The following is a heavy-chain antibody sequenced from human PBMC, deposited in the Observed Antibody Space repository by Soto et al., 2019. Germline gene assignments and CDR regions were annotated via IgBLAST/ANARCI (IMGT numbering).Heavy chain of an antibody. CDR2: VKSKNDGGTT. D-gene: IGHD1-1*01. Sequence: GGSLRLSCAASGFTFSNAWINWVRQTPGRGLEWVGRVKSKNDGGTTDFAAPVKGRFAISRDDSKNMVYLEMNSLQTEDTAMYYCTTEYNLTNIRVRFDYWGQGTLVTVSS. V-gene: IGHV3-15*07. CDR1: GFTFSNAW. CDR3: TTEYNLTNIRVRFDY. J-gene: IGHJ4*02.